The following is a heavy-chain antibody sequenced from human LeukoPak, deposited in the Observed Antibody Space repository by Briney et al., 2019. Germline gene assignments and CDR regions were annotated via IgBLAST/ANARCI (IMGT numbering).Heavy chain of an antibody. V-gene: IGHV3-21*01. CDR2: ISSSSSYI. CDR1: GFTFSSYS. Sequence: GGSLRLSCAASGFTFSSYSMNWVRQAPGKGLEWVSSISSSSSYIYYADSVKGRFTISRDNSKNTLHLQMNSLRPEDTAVYYCTKEGLPSGTSWSAWFDPWGQGTLVTVSS. CDR3: TKEGLPSGTSWSAWFDP. D-gene: IGHD3-10*01. J-gene: IGHJ5*02.